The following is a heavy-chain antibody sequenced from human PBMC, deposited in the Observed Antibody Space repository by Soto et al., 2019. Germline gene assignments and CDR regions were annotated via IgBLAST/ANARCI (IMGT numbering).Heavy chain of an antibody. Sequence: EVQLLESGGGLVQPGGSLRLSCAASGFTFSSYAMSWVRQAPGKGLEWVSAISGSGGSTYYADSVKGRFTISRDNSKNTLYLQMHSLRAEDTAVYYCAKDEKESDFWSGYLHVLAYSFDYWGQGTLVTVSS. J-gene: IGHJ4*02. CDR2: ISGSGGST. D-gene: IGHD3-3*01. CDR3: AKDEKESDFWSGYLHVLAYSFDY. V-gene: IGHV3-23*01. CDR1: GFTFSSYA.